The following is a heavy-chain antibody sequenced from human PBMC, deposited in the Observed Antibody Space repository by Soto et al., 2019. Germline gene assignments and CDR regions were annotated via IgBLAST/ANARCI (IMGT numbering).Heavy chain of an antibody. CDR3: AKDMARSGGDYSNYYGMDV. CDR1: GFTFDDYA. J-gene: IGHJ6*02. CDR2: ISWNSGSI. Sequence: GGSLRLSCAASGFTFDDYAMHWVRQAPGKGLEWVSGISWNSGSIGYADSVKGRFTISRDNAKNSLYLQMNSLRAEDTALYYCAKDMARSGGDYSNYYGMDVWGQGTTVTVYS. D-gene: IGHD4-17*01. V-gene: IGHV3-9*01.